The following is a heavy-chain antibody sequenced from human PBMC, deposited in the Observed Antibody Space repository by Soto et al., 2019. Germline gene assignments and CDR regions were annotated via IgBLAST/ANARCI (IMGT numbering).Heavy chain of an antibody. Sequence: SQTHSLSYTVAGGSIGNYDGSWIRQPPGKGLEWIGYIYYSGSTNYNPSLKSRVTISVDTSKNQFSLKLSSVTAADTAVYYCARHDPFEYSSSPWFDPWGQGNLVTVSS. V-gene: IGHV4-59*08. CDR2: IYYSGST. CDR1: GGSIGNYD. D-gene: IGHD6-6*01. J-gene: IGHJ5*02. CDR3: ARHDPFEYSSSPWFDP.